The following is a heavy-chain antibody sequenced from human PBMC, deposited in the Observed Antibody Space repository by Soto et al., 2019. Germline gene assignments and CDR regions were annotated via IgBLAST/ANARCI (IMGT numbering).Heavy chain of an antibody. D-gene: IGHD4-17*01. J-gene: IGHJ6*02. CDR2: IYYSGSA. Sequence: ASETLSLTCTVSGGSISSSTYYWGWIRQPPGKGLEWIGMIYYSGSAYYNPSLKSRVTISMDTSKNQFSLRLSSVTAADAAVYYCARHGVDYGDYASYYYYGMDVWGRGTTVTVSS. V-gene: IGHV4-39*01. CDR3: ARHGVDYGDYASYYYYGMDV. CDR1: GGSISSSTYY.